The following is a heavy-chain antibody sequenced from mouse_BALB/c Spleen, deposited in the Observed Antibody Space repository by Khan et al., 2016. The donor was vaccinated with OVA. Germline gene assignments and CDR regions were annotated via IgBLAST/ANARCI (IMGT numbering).Heavy chain of an antibody. D-gene: IGHD2-4*01. V-gene: IGHV2-6-7*01. Sequence: VQLKQSGPGLVAPSQSLSITCTVSGFSLTGYGVNWVRQPPGKGLEWLGMIWGDGSTDYNSALKSRLSISKDNSKCQVFLKMNSLNTDDKARYYCAREIYYDYEYYYAMDYWGQGTSVTVSS. CDR3: AREIYYDYEYYYAMDY. CDR2: IWGDGST. CDR1: GFSLTGYG. J-gene: IGHJ4*01.